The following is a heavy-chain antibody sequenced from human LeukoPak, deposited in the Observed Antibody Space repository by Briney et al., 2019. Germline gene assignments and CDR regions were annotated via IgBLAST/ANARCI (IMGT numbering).Heavy chain of an antibody. J-gene: IGHJ4*02. Sequence: ASVKVSCKASGYTFTSYYMHWVRQAPGQGLEWMGRINPNSGGTKYAQKFQGRVTMTRDTSISTAYMELSRLRSDDTAVYYCARARGTSGSYFREDFDYWGQGTLVTVSS. V-gene: IGHV1-2*06. CDR3: ARARGTSGSYFREDFDY. CDR1: GYTFTSYY. CDR2: INPNSGGT. D-gene: IGHD3-10*01.